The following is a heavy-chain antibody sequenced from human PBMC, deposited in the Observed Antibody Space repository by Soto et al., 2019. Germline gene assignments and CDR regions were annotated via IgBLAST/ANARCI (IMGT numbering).Heavy chain of an antibody. CDR3: AKDQSTNSRSYHALDV. CDR2: VSNDGSNK. CDR1: EFTFSSYA. D-gene: IGHD2-8*01. J-gene: IGHJ6*02. Sequence: QVQLVESRGGVVQPGESLTLSCAASEFTFSSYAMHWVRQAPGKGLEWVAVVSNDGSNKYYADSVKGRFTISRDNSKNTLNLQMNSLRAEDTAVYYCAKDQSTNSRSYHALDVWGQGTTVTVSS. V-gene: IGHV3-30*18.